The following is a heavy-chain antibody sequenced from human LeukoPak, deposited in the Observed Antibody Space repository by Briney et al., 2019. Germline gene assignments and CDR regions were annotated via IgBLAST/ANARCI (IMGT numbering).Heavy chain of an antibody. CDR2: IYSGGKI. Sequence: GGSLRLSCAASGFTFSDYYMSWIRQAPGKGLEWVSVIYSGGKIYYADSVKGRFTISRDNSKNTLYLQMSSLRAEDTAAYYCARGQSDGPRFDPWGQGTLVTVSS. V-gene: IGHV3-53*01. J-gene: IGHJ5*02. CDR1: GFTFSDYY. D-gene: IGHD5-24*01. CDR3: ARGQSDGPRFDP.